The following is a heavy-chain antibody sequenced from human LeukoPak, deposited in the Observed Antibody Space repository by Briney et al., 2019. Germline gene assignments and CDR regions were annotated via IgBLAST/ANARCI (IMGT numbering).Heavy chain of an antibody. CDR1: GGSISSYY. J-gene: IGHJ4*02. D-gene: IGHD6-19*01. CDR2: IYYSGST. CDR3: ARQRRYSSGWYQGTIDY. V-gene: IGHV4-59*08. Sequence: SETLSLTCTVSGGSISSYYWGWIRQPPGKGLEWIGYIYYSGSTNYNPSLKSRVTISVDTSKNQFSLKLSSVTAADTAVYYCARQRRYSSGWYQGTIDYWGQGTLVTVSS.